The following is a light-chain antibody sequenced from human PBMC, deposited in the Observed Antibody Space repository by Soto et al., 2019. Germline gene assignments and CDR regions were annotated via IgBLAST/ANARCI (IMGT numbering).Light chain of an antibody. V-gene: IGKV1-5*01. Sequence: DIQMTQSPSTLSASVGDRVTITCRASQSISRWLAGYRQQPGKAPELLIYDASSLQGGVPSRFSGSGSGTEFTLTTSSLQPDDSATYYCQQYNSYPKTFGQGTKVDIK. CDR2: DAS. CDR3: QQYNSYPKT. J-gene: IGKJ1*01. CDR1: QSISRW.